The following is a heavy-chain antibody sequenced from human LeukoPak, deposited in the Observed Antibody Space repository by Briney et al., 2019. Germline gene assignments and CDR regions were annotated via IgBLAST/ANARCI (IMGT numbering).Heavy chain of an antibody. J-gene: IGHJ4*02. CDR3: ARGVVIWFQLDY. CDR1: GGSISSYY. D-gene: IGHD3-16*02. Sequence: PSETLSLTCTVSGGSISSYYWSWIRQPPGKGLEWIGYIYYSGSTNYNPSLKSRVTISVDTSKNQFSLKLSSVTAADTAVYYCARGVVIWFQLDYWGQGTLVTVSS. CDR2: IYYSGST. V-gene: IGHV4-59*12.